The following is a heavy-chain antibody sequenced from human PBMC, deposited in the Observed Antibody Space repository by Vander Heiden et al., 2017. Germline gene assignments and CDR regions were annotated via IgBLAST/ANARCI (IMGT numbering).Heavy chain of an antibody. CDR3: AGEGIVVVVAATLVY. D-gene: IGHD2-15*01. Sequence: QVQLVESGGGVVQPGRSLRLSCAASGFTFSSYAMHWVRQAPGKGLEWVAVISYDGSNKYYADSVKGRFTISRDNSKNTLYLQMNSLRAEDTAVYYCAGEGIVVVVAATLVYWGQGTLVTVSS. CDR1: GFTFSSYA. V-gene: IGHV3-30-3*01. CDR2: ISYDGSNK. J-gene: IGHJ4*02.